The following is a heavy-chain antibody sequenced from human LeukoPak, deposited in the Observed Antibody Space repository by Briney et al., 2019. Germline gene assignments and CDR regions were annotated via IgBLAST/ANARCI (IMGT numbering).Heavy chain of an antibody. D-gene: IGHD3-3*01. CDR2: ISGSGGST. V-gene: IGHV3-23*01. CDR1: GFTFSSYA. CDR3: ANIDFWSGYSRPFDY. J-gene: IGHJ4*02. Sequence: PGGSLRLSCAASGFTFSSYAMSWVRQAPGKGLEWVSAISGSGGSTYYAGSVKGRFTISRDNSKNTLYLQMNSLRAEDTAVYYCANIDFWSGYSRPFDYWGQGTLVTVSS.